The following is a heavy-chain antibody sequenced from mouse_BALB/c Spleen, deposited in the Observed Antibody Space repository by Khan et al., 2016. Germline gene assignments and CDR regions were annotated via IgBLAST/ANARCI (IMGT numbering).Heavy chain of an antibody. D-gene: IGHD2-2*01. J-gene: IGHJ3*01. CDR1: GFNIKDCY. CDR2: IDPENGNT. CDR3: ARGYDGFAY. V-gene: IGHV14-1*02. Sequence: VRLQQSGAELVRPGALVKLSCKASGFNIKDCYIHWVKQRPEQGLEWIGWIDPENGNTIYGPKFQDKASITADTSSNTAYLQLSSLTSEDTDVYYCARGYDGFAYWGPGTLVTVSA.